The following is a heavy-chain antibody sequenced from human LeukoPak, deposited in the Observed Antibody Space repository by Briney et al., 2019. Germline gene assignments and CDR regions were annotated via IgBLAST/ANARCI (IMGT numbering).Heavy chain of an antibody. CDR2: ISSSSSYI. D-gene: IGHD3-10*01. CDR3: ARAPYGSGTAFDI. Sequence: GGSLRLSCAASGFTFSSYSMNWVRQAPGKGLEWVSSISSSSSYIYYADPVKGRFTISRDNAKNSLYLQMNSLRAEDTAVYYCARAPYGSGTAFDIWGQGTMVTVSS. J-gene: IGHJ3*02. V-gene: IGHV3-21*01. CDR1: GFTFSSYS.